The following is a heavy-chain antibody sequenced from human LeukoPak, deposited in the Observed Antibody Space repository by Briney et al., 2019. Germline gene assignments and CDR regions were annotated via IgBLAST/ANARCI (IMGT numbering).Heavy chain of an antibody. CDR3: ARTGCSSTSCRYYYYYMDV. CDR1: GFTFDDYG. D-gene: IGHD2-2*01. V-gene: IGHV3-20*04. Sequence: GGSLRLSCAASGFTFDDYGMSWVRHAPGKGREWVSGINWNGGSTGYADSVKGRFTISRDNAKNSLYLQMNSLRAEDTALYYCARTGCSSTSCRYYYYYMDVWGKGTTVTVSS. CDR2: INWNGGST. J-gene: IGHJ6*03.